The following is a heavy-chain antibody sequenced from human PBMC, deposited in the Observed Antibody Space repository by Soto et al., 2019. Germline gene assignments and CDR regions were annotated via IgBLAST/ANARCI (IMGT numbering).Heavy chain of an antibody. D-gene: IGHD2-2*01. Sequence: EVQLVESGGGLVQPGGSLRLSCEASGFTFSTYWMSWVRQAPGKGLEWVATIKQDGSDKYYVDSVRGRFTISRDNADISLYVQMSSLGAEDTAVYYCVRGCGRISCPYYLDVWGKATTVIVSS. CDR1: GFTFSTYW. CDR2: IKQDGSDK. CDR3: VRGCGRISCPYYLDV. J-gene: IGHJ6*03. V-gene: IGHV3-7*01.